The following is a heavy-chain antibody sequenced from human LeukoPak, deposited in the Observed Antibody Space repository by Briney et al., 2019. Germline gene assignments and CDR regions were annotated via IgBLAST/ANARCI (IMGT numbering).Heavy chain of an antibody. CDR2: INHRGST. D-gene: IGHD2-21*02. V-gene: IGHV4-34*01. Sequence: SETLSLTCAVYGGSFSGYYWSWIRQPPGKGLEWVGEINHRGSTNYDPSLKSRVIISIDTSKNQFSLKLSSVTAADTAVFYCARTYCGGDCRFQHWGQGTLVTVSS. J-gene: IGHJ1*01. CDR3: ARTYCGGDCRFQH. CDR1: GGSFSGYY.